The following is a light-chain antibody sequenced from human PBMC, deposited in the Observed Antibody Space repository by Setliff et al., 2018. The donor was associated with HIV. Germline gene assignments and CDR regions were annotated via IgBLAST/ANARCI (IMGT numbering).Light chain of an antibody. CDR2: EVT. V-gene: IGLV2-14*01. CDR1: SSDIGRYNY. Sequence: QSVLAQPASVSGSPGQSVTISCIGSSSDIGRYNYVSWYQQHPGKAPKLIIFEVTNRPSGISNRFSASKFGNTASLTIAGLQYEDEGDYYCSSYRSDRNVSFGGGTK. J-gene: IGLJ2*01. CDR3: SSYRSDRNVS.